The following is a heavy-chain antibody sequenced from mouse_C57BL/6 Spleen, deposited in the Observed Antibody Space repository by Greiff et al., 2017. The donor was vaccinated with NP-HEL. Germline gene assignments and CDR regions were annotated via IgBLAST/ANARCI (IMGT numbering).Heavy chain of an antibody. Sequence: EVKLMESGPELVKPGASVKIPCKASGYTFTDYNMDWVKQSHGKSLEWIGDINPNNGGTIYNQKFKGKATLTVDKSSSTAYMELRSLTSEDTAVYYCARRLLRFYAMDYWGQGTSVTVSS. D-gene: IGHD1-1*01. CDR2: INPNNGGT. CDR1: GYTFTDYN. J-gene: IGHJ4*01. V-gene: IGHV1-18*01. CDR3: ARRLLRFYAMDY.